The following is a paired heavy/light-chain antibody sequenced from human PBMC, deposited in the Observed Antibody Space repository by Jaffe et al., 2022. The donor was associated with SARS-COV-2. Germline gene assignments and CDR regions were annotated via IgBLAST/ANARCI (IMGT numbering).Heavy chain of an antibody. V-gene: IGHV1-18*01. CDR1: GYTFTTYG. CDR3: AGGGGGANWDNWFDP. D-gene: IGHD7-27*01. J-gene: IGHJ5*02. CDR2: INIYNGNT. Sequence: QVQLVQSGAEVKRPGASVRVSCKASGYTFTTYGISWVRQAPGQGLEWMGWINIYNGNTNYAQRLQGRVTMTTDTSTTTAYMELRSLRSDDTAVYYCAGGGGGANWDNWFDPWGQGTLVTVSS.
Light chain of an antibody. CDR2: WAS. J-gene: IGKJ4*01. CDR3: QQYYRTPLS. V-gene: IGKV4-1*01. CDR1: QSVLYSSNNKNY. Sequence: DIVMTQSPDSLAVSLGERATINCKSSQSVLYSSNNKNYFAWYQQKPGQPPKLLIYWASTRESGVPDRFSGSGSGTDFTLTISSLQAEDVAVYYCQQYYRTPLSFGGGTKVEIK.